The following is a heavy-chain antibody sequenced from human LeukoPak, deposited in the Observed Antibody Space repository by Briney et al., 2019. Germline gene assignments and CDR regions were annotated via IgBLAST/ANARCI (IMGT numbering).Heavy chain of an antibody. CDR2: IYYSGST. J-gene: IGHJ4*02. Sequence: PSETLSLTCTVSGGSISTNSYYWGWIRQPPGKGLKWIGSIYYSGSTYYNPSLRSRVTISVNTSKNQFSLKLSSVTAADTAVYYCARSDYDSSGYYPRWGQGTLVTASS. D-gene: IGHD3-22*01. CDR3: ARSDYDSSGYYPR. CDR1: GGSISTNSYY. V-gene: IGHV4-39*01.